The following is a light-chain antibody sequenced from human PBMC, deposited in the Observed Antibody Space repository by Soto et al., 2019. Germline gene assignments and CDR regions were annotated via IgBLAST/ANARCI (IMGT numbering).Light chain of an antibody. CDR1: SSDVGGYNY. Sequence: QSVLTQPPSASGSPGQSVTISCTGTSSDVGGYNYDSWYQQHPGKAPKLIIYEVSKRPSGVPDHFSGSKSGNTASLTVSGLQADDEADYYCSSYGGSNHVVFGGGTKLTVL. CDR3: SSYGGSNHVV. CDR2: EVS. V-gene: IGLV2-8*01. J-gene: IGLJ2*01.